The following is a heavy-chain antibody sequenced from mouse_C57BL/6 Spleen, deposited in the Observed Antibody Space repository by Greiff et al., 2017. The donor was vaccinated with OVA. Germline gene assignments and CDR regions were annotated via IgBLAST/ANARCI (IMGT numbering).Heavy chain of an antibody. CDR3: ARSSIAY. CDR1: GFTFSSYT. V-gene: IGHV5-9*01. CDR2: ISGVGGNT. Sequence: EVNLVDSGGGLVKPGGSLKLSCAASGFTFSSYTMSWVRQTPEKRLEWVATISGVGGNTYYPDSVKGRFTISRDNAKNTLYLQMSSLRSEDTALYYCARSSIAYWGQGTLVTVSA. J-gene: IGHJ3*01.